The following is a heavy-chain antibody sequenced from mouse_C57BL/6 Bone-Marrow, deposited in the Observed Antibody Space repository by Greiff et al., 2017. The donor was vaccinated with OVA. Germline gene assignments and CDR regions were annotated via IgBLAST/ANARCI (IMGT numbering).Heavy chain of an antibody. D-gene: IGHD2-4*01. Sequence: EVKLEESGGGLVQPGGSLKLSCAASGFTFSDYGMAWVRQAPRKGPEWVAFISNLAYSIYYADTVTGRFTISRENAKNTLYLEMSSLRSEDTAMYYCARNYDYDWYFDVWGTGTTVTVSS. CDR1: GFTFSDYG. J-gene: IGHJ1*03. V-gene: IGHV5-15*04. CDR3: ARNYDYDWYFDV. CDR2: ISNLAYSI.